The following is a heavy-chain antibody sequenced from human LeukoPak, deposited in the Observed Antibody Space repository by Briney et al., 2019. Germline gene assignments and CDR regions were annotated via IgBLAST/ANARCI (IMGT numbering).Heavy chain of an antibody. CDR2: INPNSGAT. CDR3: ARSGISTIPNFDY. CDR1: GYTFTGYY. Sequence: ASVMVSCKASGYTFTGYYIHWVRQAPGQGLEWMGWINPNSGATNNAQKFQGRVTVSRDTSISTAYMEVSKLRSDDTAVYYCARSGISTIPNFDYWGQGTLVTVSS. J-gene: IGHJ4*02. V-gene: IGHV1-2*02. D-gene: IGHD3-3*01.